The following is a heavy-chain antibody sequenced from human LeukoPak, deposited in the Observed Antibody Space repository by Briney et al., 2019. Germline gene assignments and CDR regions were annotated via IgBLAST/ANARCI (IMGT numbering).Heavy chain of an antibody. V-gene: IGHV4-59*12. CDR2: LYYTGVT. J-gene: IGHJ3*02. CDR3: ARERSSYGAFEI. D-gene: IGHD5-18*01. Sequence: PSETLSLTCTVSGGSIDNFYWSWIRQSPGKGLEWIGYLYYTGVTNSNPSLRRRVTISPDRSKNQFSLNLKSVTAADTAVYYCARERSSYGAFEIWGQGTMVTVSS. CDR1: GGSIDNFY.